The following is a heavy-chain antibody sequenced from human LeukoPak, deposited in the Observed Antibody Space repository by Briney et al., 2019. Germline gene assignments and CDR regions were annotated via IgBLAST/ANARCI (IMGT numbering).Heavy chain of an antibody. CDR1: GGTFNNYA. D-gene: IGHD2-21*02. CDR3: ARDSVLGCGGDCYTHFYY. V-gene: IGHV1-69*04. CDR2: IIPILGIA. J-gene: IGHJ4*02. Sequence: GASVKVSCKASGGTFNNYAFSWVRQAPGQGLEWMGRIIPILGIANYAQKFQGRVTITADKSTSTAYMELSSLGSEDTAVYYCARDSVLGCGGDCYTHFYYWGQGTLVTVSS.